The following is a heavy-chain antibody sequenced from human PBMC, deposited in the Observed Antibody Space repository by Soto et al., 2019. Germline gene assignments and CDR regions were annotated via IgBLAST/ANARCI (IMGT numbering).Heavy chain of an antibody. CDR3: AKGRGQNWNFDY. V-gene: IGHV3-23*01. J-gene: IGHJ4*02. D-gene: IGHD1-1*01. CDR1: GFTFSSYS. Sequence: EVQLLESGGGSVQPGGSPRISCGASGFTFSSYSMHWGRRPPGKGLEWVSSISGSGGTAYYADSVKGRFSISRDSLVNTLYLQMNSLRAEDTAVYYCAKGRGQNWNFDYWGQGTLVTVSP. CDR2: ISGSGGTA.